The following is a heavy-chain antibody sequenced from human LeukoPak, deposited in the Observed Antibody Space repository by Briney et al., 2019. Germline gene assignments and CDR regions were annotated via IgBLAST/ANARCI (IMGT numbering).Heavy chain of an antibody. V-gene: IGHV3-15*07. CDR1: GFTFSNAW. D-gene: IGHD6-13*01. Sequence: PGGVLRLSCAASGFTFSNAWMNGVRQAPGKGLEWVGRIYSKTDGGTTDYAAPVERRFTISRDDSKNTLYLQMNSLKTEDTAVYYCTTDFFSSSWLYYYYYYGMDVWGQGTTVTVSS. J-gene: IGHJ6*02. CDR3: TTDFFSSSWLYYYYYYGMDV. CDR2: IYSKTDGGTT.